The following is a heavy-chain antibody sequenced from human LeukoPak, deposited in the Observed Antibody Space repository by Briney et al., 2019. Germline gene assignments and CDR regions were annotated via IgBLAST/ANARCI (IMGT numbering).Heavy chain of an antibody. CDR1: GGSISSYY. V-gene: IGHV4-59*01. CDR2: IYYSGST. CDR3: ARGHYVWGSYRPWYFDL. J-gene: IGHJ2*01. Sequence: SETLSLTCTVSGGSISSYYWSWIRQPPGKGLEWIGYIYYSGSTNYNPSLKSRVTISVDTSKNQSSLKLSSVTAADTAVYYCARGHYVWGSYRPWYFDLWGRGTLVTVSS. D-gene: IGHD3-16*02.